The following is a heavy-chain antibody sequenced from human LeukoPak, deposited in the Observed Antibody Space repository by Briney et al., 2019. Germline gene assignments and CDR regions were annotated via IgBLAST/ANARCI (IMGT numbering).Heavy chain of an antibody. CDR1: GGSISSYY. Sequence: PSETLSLTCTVSGGSISSYYWSWIRQPPGKGLEWIGYIYYSGSTNYNPSLKSRVTISVDTSKNQFSLKLSSVTAADTAVYYCARGYCSSTSCYRYFDYWGQGTLVTVSS. CDR2: IYYSGST. V-gene: IGHV4-59*01. D-gene: IGHD2-2*02. J-gene: IGHJ4*02. CDR3: ARGYCSSTSCYRYFDY.